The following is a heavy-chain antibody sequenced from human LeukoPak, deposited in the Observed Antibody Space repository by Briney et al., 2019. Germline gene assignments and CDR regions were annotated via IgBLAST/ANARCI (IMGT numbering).Heavy chain of an antibody. V-gene: IGHV3-48*03. CDR2: ISDRGSTM. CDR1: GFSFSTFE. Sequence: GGSLRLSCVASGFSFSTFEMNWVRQAPGKGLEWISYISDRGSTMYYADSVKGRFTISRDNARNSLYLQMSSLRAEDTAVYYCATRVVRGQGTLVTVSS. CDR3: ATRVV. J-gene: IGHJ4*02.